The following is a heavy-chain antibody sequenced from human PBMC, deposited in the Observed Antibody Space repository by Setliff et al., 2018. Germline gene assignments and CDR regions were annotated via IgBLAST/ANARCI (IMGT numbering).Heavy chain of an antibody. CDR2: IVRLLRSA. Sequence: ASVKVSCKASGGTFNSYAISWVRQAPGQGLEWVGGIVRLLRSANYAQKFQGRVTITTDESTAYMELTSLRSEDSAIYYCALTIQSGDFRTQYFDHWGQGTLVTVSS. V-gene: IGHV1-69*05. CDR1: GGTFNSYA. CDR3: ALTIQSGDFRTQYFDH. J-gene: IGHJ4*02. D-gene: IGHD1-26*01.